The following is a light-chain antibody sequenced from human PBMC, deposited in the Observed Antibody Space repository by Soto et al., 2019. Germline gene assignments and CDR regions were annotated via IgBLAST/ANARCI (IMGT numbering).Light chain of an antibody. CDR1: ETISTY. CDR2: AAS. CDR3: QQSDSMPWT. V-gene: IGKV1-39*01. Sequence: DIQMTQSPSSLSASVGDRVTITCRTSETISTYVNWYQKKPGKAPKLLIYAASSLQSGVPSRFSGSGSGTDFTLTISSLQPEDSATYYCQQSDSMPWTFGQGTKVDI. J-gene: IGKJ1*01.